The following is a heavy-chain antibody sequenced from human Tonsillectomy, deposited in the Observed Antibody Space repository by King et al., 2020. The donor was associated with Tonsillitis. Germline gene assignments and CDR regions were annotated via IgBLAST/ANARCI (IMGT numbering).Heavy chain of an antibody. J-gene: IGHJ3*02. Sequence: VQLVESGAEVKKPGESLKISCKGSGYSFTSYWIGWVRQMPGKGLEWMGTIYPGDSDTRYSPSFQGQVPISADKSISTAYLQGSSRKASDTAMYYCARQISGGVATISVAFDIWGQGTMVTVSS. CDR3: ARQISGGVATISVAFDI. CDR1: GYSFTSYW. D-gene: IGHD5-24*01. CDR2: IYPGDSDT. V-gene: IGHV5-51*01.